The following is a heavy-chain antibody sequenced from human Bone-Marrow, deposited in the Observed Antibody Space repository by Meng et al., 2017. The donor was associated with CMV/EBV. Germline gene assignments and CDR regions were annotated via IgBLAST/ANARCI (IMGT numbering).Heavy chain of an antibody. V-gene: IGHV3-48*03. D-gene: IGHD3-3*01. CDR3: ARGQMYYDFWSGTQNWFDP. CDR1: GFTFSSYE. Sequence: GGSLRLSCAASGFTFSSYEMNWVRQAPGKGLEWVSYISSSGSTIYYADSVKGRFTISRDNAKNSLYLQMNSLRAEDTAVYYCARGQMYYDFWSGTQNWFDPWGQGTLVTFSS. J-gene: IGHJ5*02. CDR2: ISSSGSTI.